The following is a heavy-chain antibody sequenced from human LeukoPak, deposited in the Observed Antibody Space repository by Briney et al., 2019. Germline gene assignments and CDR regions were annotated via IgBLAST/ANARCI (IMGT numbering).Heavy chain of an antibody. Sequence: GGSLRLSCAASGFTFGDFAMTWVRQAPGKGLEWVSAISGSGDSTYYGDSVKGRFTISRDNSKNTLYLQINSLRAEDTAVYYCAKTRPLDSSSWSHGDYWGQGTLVTVSS. D-gene: IGHD6-13*01. V-gene: IGHV3-23*01. CDR1: GFTFGDFA. CDR2: ISGSGDST. J-gene: IGHJ4*02. CDR3: AKTRPLDSSSWSHGDY.